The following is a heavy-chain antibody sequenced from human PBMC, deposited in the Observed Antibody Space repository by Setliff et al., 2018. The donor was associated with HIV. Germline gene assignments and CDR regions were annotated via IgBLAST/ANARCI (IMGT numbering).Heavy chain of an antibody. J-gene: IGHJ6*03. V-gene: IGHV4-61*09. Sequence: SETLSLTCTVSGGSLSSGHDYWTWIRQPAGKGLEWIGHIYSAGSTNYNPTLTSRVTMSVDMSKNQFSLKLRSVTAADMAVYYCARAEGYYDNSVNPGRYYYYYMDVWGKGTTVTVSS. CDR3: ARAEGYYDNSVNPGRYYYYYMDV. D-gene: IGHD3-22*01. CDR1: GGSLSSGHDY. CDR2: IYSAGST.